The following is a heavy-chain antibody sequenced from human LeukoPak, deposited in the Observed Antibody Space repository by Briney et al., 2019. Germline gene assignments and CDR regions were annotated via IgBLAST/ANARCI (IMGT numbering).Heavy chain of an antibody. D-gene: IGHD3-22*01. J-gene: IGHJ5*02. Sequence: ASVKVSCKTSGFTFNSYGFAWVRQAPGQGLEWMGWISAYNGKTNYAANLQDRVTMTTDTSTTTAYMELGGLRSDDTAVYYCAREGSLHHSGDYYLSWFDPWGQGTLVTVSS. CDR3: AREGSLHHSGDYYLSWFDP. CDR1: GFTFNSYG. CDR2: ISAYNGKT. V-gene: IGHV1-18*01.